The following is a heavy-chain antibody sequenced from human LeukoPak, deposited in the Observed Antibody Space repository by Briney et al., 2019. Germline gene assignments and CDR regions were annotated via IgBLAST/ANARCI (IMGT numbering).Heavy chain of an antibody. CDR2: INHSGST. V-gene: IGHV4-34*01. Sequence: SETLSLTCAVYGGSFSGYYWRWIRQPPGKGLEWIGEINHSGSTNYNPSLKSRVTILIDTSKNQFSLKLSSVTAADTAVYYCARGLGYCSSTSCLEDYWGQGTLVTVSS. J-gene: IGHJ4*02. CDR3: ARGLGYCSSTSCLEDY. CDR1: GGSFSGYY. D-gene: IGHD2-2*01.